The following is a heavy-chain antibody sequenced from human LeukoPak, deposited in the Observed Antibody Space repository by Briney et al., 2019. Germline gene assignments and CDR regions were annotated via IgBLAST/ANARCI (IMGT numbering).Heavy chain of an antibody. CDR3: ARARSFALGGYYYGMDV. CDR2: IIPIFGTA. D-gene: IGHD3-16*01. CDR1: GGTFSSYA. V-gene: IGHV1-69*13. J-gene: IGHJ6*04. Sequence: GASVKVSCKASGGTFSSYAISWVRQAPGQGLEWMGGIIPIFGTANYAQKFQGRVTINADESTSTAYMELSSLRSEDTAVYYCARARSFALGGYYYGMDVWGKGTTVTVSS.